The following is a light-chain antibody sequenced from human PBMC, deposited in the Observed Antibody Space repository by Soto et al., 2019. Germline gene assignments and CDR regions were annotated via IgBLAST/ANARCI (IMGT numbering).Light chain of an antibody. J-gene: IGKJ5*01. CDR3: QQSYSTPPT. CDR1: QDISNY. V-gene: IGKV1-39*01. CDR2: DAS. Sequence: DIQITQCPASLSASLLDRVSITCQASQDISNYLNWYQQKPGKAPKLLIYDASNLQSGVPSRFSGSGSGTDFTLTISSLQPEDFATYYCQQSYSTPPTFGQGTRLEIK.